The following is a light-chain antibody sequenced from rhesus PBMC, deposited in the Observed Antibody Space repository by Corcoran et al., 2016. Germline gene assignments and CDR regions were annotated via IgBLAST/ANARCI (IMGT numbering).Light chain of an antibody. CDR3: PQHNYYPWT. V-gene: IGKV1S16*01. CDR2: YAS. CDR1: QCNRNN. J-gene: IGKJ1*01. Sequence: DIQMTQSPSSLAASVGDTVTITCRARQCNRNNLAWYQQKPGKAPKPLIYYASSLESGVPSRFSGSGSRTVFTLTISSLQPTDFALYYCPQHNYYPWTFGQGTKVEMK.